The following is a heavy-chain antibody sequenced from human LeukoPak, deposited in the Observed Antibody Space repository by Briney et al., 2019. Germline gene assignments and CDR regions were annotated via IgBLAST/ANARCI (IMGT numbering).Heavy chain of an antibody. Sequence: GASVKVSCEASGYTFTSYYMHWVRQAPGQGLEWMGIINPSGGSTSYAQKFQGRVTMTRDMSTSTVYMELSSLRSEDTAVYYCARDSEDYVWGSYRQYYFDYWGQGTLVTVS. D-gene: IGHD3-16*02. V-gene: IGHV1-46*01. CDR2: INPSGGST. CDR1: GYTFTSYY. J-gene: IGHJ4*02. CDR3: ARDSEDYVWGSYRQYYFDY.